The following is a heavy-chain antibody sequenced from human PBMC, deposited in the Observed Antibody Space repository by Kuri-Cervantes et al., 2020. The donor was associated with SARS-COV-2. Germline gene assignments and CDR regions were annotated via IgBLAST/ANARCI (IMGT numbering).Heavy chain of an antibody. CDR2: ISGYNGNT. J-gene: IGHJ4*02. Sequence: ASVKVSCKASGYTFSNYDISWVRQAPGQGLEWMGWISGYNGNTNYAQKFQGRVTMTTDTSTSTAYMDLGSLRSDDTAVYYCAREWGQGYGSGWSNFDYWGQGTLVTVSS. CDR3: AREWGQGYGSGWSNFDY. D-gene: IGHD6-19*01. V-gene: IGHV1-18*01. CDR1: GYTFSNYD.